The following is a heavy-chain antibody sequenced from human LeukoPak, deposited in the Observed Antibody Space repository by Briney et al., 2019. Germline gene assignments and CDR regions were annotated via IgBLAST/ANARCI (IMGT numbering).Heavy chain of an antibody. J-gene: IGHJ4*02. Sequence: ASVKVSCKASGGTFISYAISWVRQAPAQGLEWMGGIIPIFGTANYAQKFQGRVTITADESTSTAYMELSSLRSEDTAVYYCARGSGWYIFDYWGQGTLVTVSS. V-gene: IGHV1-69*13. CDR1: GGTFISYA. D-gene: IGHD6-19*01. CDR2: IIPIFGTA. CDR3: ARGSGWYIFDY.